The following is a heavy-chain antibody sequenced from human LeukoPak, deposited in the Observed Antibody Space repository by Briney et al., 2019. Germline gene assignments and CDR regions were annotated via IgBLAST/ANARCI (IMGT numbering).Heavy chain of an antibody. CDR1: GFSLSSYW. Sequence: PRGSLRLSCAASGFSLSSYWMTWVRQAPGKGLEWVSSISSSSSTIYYADSVEGRFTISRDNAKNSLYLQMNSLRAEDTAVYYCAADTAMVLDYYYYMDVWGKGTTVTVSS. CDR2: ISSSSSTI. V-gene: IGHV3-48*01. J-gene: IGHJ6*03. D-gene: IGHD5-18*01. CDR3: AADTAMVLDYYYYMDV.